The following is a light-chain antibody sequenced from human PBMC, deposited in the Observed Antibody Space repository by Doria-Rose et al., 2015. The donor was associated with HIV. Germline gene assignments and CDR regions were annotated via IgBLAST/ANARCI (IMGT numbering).Light chain of an antibody. CDR1: QSFSSNY. V-gene: IGKV3-20*01. CDR3: HQYGTSWT. Sequence: TQSPGTLSLSPGERATLSCRASQSFSSNYLAWYQQKPVQAPSLLIYDGSTRATGIPDRFSASGSGKDFTLTINRLEPEDFALYFCHQYGTSWTFGQGTKVEI. J-gene: IGKJ1*01. CDR2: DGS.